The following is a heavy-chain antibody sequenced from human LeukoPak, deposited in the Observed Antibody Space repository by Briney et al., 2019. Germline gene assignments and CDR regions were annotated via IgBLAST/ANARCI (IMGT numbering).Heavy chain of an antibody. V-gene: IGHV3-23*01. J-gene: IGHJ4*02. Sequence: GGSLRLSCAASGFTFSNYGMSWVRQAPGRGLEWVSSISGSGDSTYYADSVKGRFTISRDNAKNSLYLQMNSLRAEDTAVYYCAREDIVATMTFDYWGQGTLVTVSS. CDR3: AREDIVATMTFDY. CDR1: GFTFSNYG. D-gene: IGHD5-12*01. CDR2: ISGSGDST.